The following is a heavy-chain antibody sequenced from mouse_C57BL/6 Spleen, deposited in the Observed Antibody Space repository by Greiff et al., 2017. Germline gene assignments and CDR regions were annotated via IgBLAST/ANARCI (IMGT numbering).Heavy chain of an antibody. Sequence: QVQLQQPGAELVKPGASVKVSCKASGFTFNSYWMHWVKQRPGQGLEWIGRIHPSDSDTNYTQKFKGKGTLTVDKSSSKAYMQLSSLTCEDSAVYYCAMGYYAMDYWGQGTSVTVSS. CDR1: GFTFNSYW. CDR3: AMGYYAMDY. J-gene: IGHJ4*01. CDR2: IHPSDSDT. V-gene: IGHV1-74*01.